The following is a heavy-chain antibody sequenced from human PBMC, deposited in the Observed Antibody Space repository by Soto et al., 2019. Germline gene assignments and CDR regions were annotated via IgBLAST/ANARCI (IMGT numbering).Heavy chain of an antibody. J-gene: IGHJ6*02. Sequence: QVQLVQSGAEVKKPGASVKVSCKASGYTFTSYGISWVRQAPGQGLEWMGWISAYNGNTNYAQKLQGRVTMTTDTSTSTAYRELRSLRSDDTAVYYCARAFGDWRKDSIRRGMDVWGQGTTVTVSS. CDR2: ISAYNGNT. V-gene: IGHV1-18*01. CDR1: GYTFTSYG. CDR3: ARAFGDWRKDSIRRGMDV. D-gene: IGHD2-21*02.